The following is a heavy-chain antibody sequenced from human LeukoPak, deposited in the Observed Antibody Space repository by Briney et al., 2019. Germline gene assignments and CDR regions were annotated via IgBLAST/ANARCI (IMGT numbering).Heavy chain of an antibody. J-gene: IGHJ4*02. CDR2: GDYSGGT. Sequence: SETLSLTCTVSGDSFTSVTDYWAWIRQPPGKGLEWIASGDYSGGTYYNPSLESRVAISADMSKNQISLKLTSVTGADTAVYYCARTSSGSYYQEYWGQGTLVTVSS. V-gene: IGHV4-39*07. CDR1: GDSFTSVTDY. CDR3: ARTSSGSYYQEY. D-gene: IGHD1-26*01.